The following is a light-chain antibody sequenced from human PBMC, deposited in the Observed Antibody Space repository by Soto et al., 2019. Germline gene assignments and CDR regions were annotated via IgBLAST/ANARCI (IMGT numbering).Light chain of an antibody. CDR2: GAS. J-gene: IGKJ4*01. CDR3: QQYNTWPPLT. CDR1: QSVSGN. V-gene: IGKV3-15*01. Sequence: EIVMTQSPATLSVSAGERATLSCRASQSVSGNLAWYQQKPGQAPRLLIYGASTRATGIPARFSGSGSGTEFTLTISSLRSEDFAVYYCQQYNTWPPLTFGGGTKVDIK.